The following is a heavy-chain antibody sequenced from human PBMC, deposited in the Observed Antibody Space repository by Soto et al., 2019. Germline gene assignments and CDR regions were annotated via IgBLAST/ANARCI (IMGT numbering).Heavy chain of an antibody. CDR1: GFTFSSSS. V-gene: IGHV3-23*01. D-gene: IGHD2-2*01. J-gene: IGHJ4*02. CDR3: AKALYISSWFLDY. Sequence: EVQLLESGGRLAQPGGSLRLSCAVSGFTFSSSSMSWVRQAPGKGLEWVSSISDSGGTTYHGDSVKGRFTISRDNSKNTLYLQMNSLRAVDTAVYYCAKALYISSWFLDYWGQGTPVTVSS. CDR2: ISDSGGTT.